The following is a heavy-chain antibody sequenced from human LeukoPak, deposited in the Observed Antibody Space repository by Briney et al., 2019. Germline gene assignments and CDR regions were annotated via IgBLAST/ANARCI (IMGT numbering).Heavy chain of an antibody. CDR2: ISGSDGST. J-gene: IGHJ4*02. CDR1: GFTFSSYA. V-gene: IGHV3-23*01. Sequence: GGSLRLSCAASGFTFSSYAMSWVRQAPGKGLEWVSAISGSDGSTYYADSVRGRFTISRDNSKNTLYLQRNSLRAEDTAVYYCAKAYSSSWSFDYWGQGTLVTVSS. D-gene: IGHD6-6*01. CDR3: AKAYSSSWSFDY.